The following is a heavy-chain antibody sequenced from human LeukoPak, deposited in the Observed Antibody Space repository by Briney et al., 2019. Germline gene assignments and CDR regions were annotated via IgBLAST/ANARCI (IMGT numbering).Heavy chain of an antibody. J-gene: IGHJ3*02. Sequence: GGSLRLSCAASGFTFSSFGMHWVRQAPGQGLEWVAFIRYDGINKYSADSVKGRFTISRDNFKNTLYLQMNSLRAEDTAVYYCAKEGDYYGSGSYRDAFNIWGQGTMVTVSS. V-gene: IGHV3-30*02. CDR2: IRYDGINK. CDR1: GFTFSSFG. D-gene: IGHD3-10*01. CDR3: AKEGDYYGSGSYRDAFNI.